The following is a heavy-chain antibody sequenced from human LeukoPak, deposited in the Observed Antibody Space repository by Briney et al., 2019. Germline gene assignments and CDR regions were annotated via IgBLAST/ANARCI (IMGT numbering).Heavy chain of an antibody. D-gene: IGHD1-26*01. J-gene: IGHJ4*02. CDR1: GFTFSDYY. CDR2: ISSSGSTI. Sequence: TGGSLRLSCAASGFTFSDYYMSWIRQAPGKGLEWVSYISSSGSTIYYADSVKGRFTISRDNAKNSLHLQMNSLRAEDTAVYYCARESVTGITWRELLGAFDYWGQGTLVTVSS. CDR3: ARESVTGITWRELLGAFDY. V-gene: IGHV3-11*01.